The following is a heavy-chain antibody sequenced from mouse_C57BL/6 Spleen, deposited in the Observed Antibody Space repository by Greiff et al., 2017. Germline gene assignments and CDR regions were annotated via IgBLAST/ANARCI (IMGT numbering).Heavy chain of an antibody. Sequence: VQLKESGPGLVKPSQSLSLTCSVTGYSITSGYYWNWIRQFPGNKLEWMGYISYDGSNNYNPSLKNRISITRDTSKNQFFLKLNSVTTEDTATYYCASKTGGFDYWGQGTTLTVSS. CDR2: ISYDGSN. CDR3: ASKTGGFDY. V-gene: IGHV3-6*01. CDR1: GYSITSGYY. J-gene: IGHJ2*01.